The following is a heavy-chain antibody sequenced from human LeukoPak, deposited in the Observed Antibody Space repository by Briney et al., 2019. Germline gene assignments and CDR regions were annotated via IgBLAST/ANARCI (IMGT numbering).Heavy chain of an antibody. CDR1: GFTPSRYW. CDR3: ARGNYYGMDV. V-gene: IGHV3-74*01. CDR2: INSDGSST. J-gene: IGHJ6*02. Sequence: GGSLRLSCAASGFTPSRYWMHWVRQAQGKGLVWVSRINSDGSSTSYADSVKGRFAISRDNAKNTLYLQMNSLRAEDTAVYYCARGNYYGMDVWGQGTTVTVSS.